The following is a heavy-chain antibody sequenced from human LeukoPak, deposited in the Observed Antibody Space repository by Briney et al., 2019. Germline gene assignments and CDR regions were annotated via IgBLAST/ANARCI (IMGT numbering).Heavy chain of an antibody. V-gene: IGHV3-53*01. CDR2: IYSGGSK. CDR3: AKGPQVGSGYHPDY. Sequence: GGSLRLACAASGFTVSSNYMSWVRQAPGKGLEWVSVIYSGGSKYYADCVKGRFTISRDNSKNTLYVQMNSLRAEDKAVYYCAKGPQVGSGYHPDYWGQGTLVTVSS. CDR1: GFTVSSNY. D-gene: IGHD3-22*01. J-gene: IGHJ4*02.